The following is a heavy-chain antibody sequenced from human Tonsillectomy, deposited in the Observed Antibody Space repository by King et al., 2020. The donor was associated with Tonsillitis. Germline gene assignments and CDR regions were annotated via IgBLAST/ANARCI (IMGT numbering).Heavy chain of an antibody. D-gene: IGHD3-22*01. Sequence: VQLVESGAEVKKPGSSVKVSCKASGGTFNNYAFSWVRQAPGQGLEWMGGIIPIFGTANYAQKFQGRVTITADESTSTVYMKLSSLRSEDTAVHYCATWYYYDGNYAMDVWGQGTTVTVSS. V-gene: IGHV1-69*01. J-gene: IGHJ6*02. CDR3: ATWYYYDGNYAMDV. CDR1: GGTFNNYA. CDR2: IIPIFGTA.